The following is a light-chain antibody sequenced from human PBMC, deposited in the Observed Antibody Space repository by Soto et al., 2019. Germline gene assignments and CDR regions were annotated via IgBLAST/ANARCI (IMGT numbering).Light chain of an antibody. CDR3: NSNSSSSTYV. Sequence: QSALTQPASVSGSPGQSITISCTGTSSDVGGFNYVSWYQQHPGKAPKLMIYDVTNRPSGVSYRFSGSKSGNTASLTISGLQAEDEADYYCNSNSSSSTYVFGTGTQPTVL. CDR2: DVT. J-gene: IGLJ1*01. CDR1: SSDVGGFNY. V-gene: IGLV2-14*03.